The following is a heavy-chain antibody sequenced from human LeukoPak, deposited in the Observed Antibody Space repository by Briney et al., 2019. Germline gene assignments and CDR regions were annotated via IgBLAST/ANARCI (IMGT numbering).Heavy chain of an antibody. V-gene: IGHV4-31*03. Sequence: SGTLSLTCTVSGGSISSGDYYWSWIRQHPGMGLEWIGYVYYSGSTYYNPSLKSRVTISVDTSKNQFSLKLSSLTAADTAVYYCAREREQLVLWFDPWGQGTLVSVFS. CDR3: AREREQLVLWFDP. CDR1: GGSISSGDYY. CDR2: VYYSGST. J-gene: IGHJ5*02. D-gene: IGHD6-6*01.